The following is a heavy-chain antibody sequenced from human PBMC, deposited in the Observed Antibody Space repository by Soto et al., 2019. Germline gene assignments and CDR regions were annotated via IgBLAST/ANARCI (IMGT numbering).Heavy chain of an antibody. CDR1: GGSFSGYY. Sequence: SETLSLTCAVYGGSFSGYYWSWIRQPPGKGLEWIGEINHSGSTNYNPSLKSRVTISVDTSKNQFSLKLSSVTAADTAVYYCAREVPAAIVDVWGKGTTVPVSS. V-gene: IGHV4-34*01. D-gene: IGHD2-2*02. CDR2: INHSGST. J-gene: IGHJ6*04. CDR3: AREVPAAIVDV.